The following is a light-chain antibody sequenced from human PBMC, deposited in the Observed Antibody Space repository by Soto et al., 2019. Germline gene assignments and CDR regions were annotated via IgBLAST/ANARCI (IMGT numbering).Light chain of an antibody. CDR2: KAS. CDR1: QRISRW. CDR3: QQYKSYWR. V-gene: IGKV1-5*03. Sequence: DIQMTQSPSTLSASVGDRVTITCRASQRISRWLAWYQQKPGKATKLLIYKASSLESGVPSRLSRSGARTEFTLTISSLQPDDFATYYCQQYKSYWRFGQGTKVEI. J-gene: IGKJ1*01.